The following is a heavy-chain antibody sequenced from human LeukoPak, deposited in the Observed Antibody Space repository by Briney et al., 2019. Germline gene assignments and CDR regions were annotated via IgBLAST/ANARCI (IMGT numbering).Heavy chain of an antibody. CDR3: ARDADLGTTITGAFDI. J-gene: IGHJ3*02. D-gene: IGHD5-24*01. V-gene: IGHV3-11*04. CDR2: ISGSGSDR. CDR1: GLTSSDYY. Sequence: GGSLRLSCVASGLTSSDYYMGWIRQAPGRGLEWLSYISGSGSDRNYAESVRGRFAISRDNAKNSLYLQMNSLRAEDTAVYYCARDADLGTTITGAFDIWGQGTMVTVSA.